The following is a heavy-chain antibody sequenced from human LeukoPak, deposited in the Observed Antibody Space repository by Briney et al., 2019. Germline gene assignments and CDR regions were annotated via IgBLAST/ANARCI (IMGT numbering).Heavy chain of an antibody. CDR3: ARDAGGAFGNYVNYFDY. J-gene: IGHJ4*02. V-gene: IGHV3-33*01. CDR2: IWYDGTNI. CDR1: GLILSSCG. Sequence: GGSLRLSCAASGLILSSCGIHWVRQAPGKGLEWVAVIWYDGTNIYYGDSVRGRFSISRDNSKNTVYLQMDSLRAEDTAVYYCARDAGGAFGNYVNYFDYWGQGTLVTVSS. D-gene: IGHD4-11*01.